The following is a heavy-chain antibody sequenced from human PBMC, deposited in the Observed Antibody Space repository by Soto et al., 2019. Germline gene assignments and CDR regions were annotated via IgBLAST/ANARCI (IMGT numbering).Heavy chain of an antibody. J-gene: IGHJ6*02. CDR1: GFTFSSYA. Sequence: PGGSLRLSCAASGFTFSSYAMHWGRQAPGKGLEWVAVISYDGSNKYYADSVKGRFTISRDNSKNTLYLQMNSLRAEDTAVYYCARDQKTYYYGSAHYGMDVWGQGTTVTVSS. V-gene: IGHV3-30-3*01. D-gene: IGHD3-10*01. CDR2: ISYDGSNK. CDR3: ARDQKTYYYGSAHYGMDV.